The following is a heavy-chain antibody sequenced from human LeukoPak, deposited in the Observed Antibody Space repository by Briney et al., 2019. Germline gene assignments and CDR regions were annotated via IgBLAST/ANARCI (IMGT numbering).Heavy chain of an antibody. J-gene: IGHJ4*02. CDR2: IWYDGIDK. Sequence: PGRALRHSLVSSVFTPSSYGMHGVRPAPGKGVEGVALIWYDGIDKYYADYVKGRFTISRDNSKNTLYLQMNSLRAEDTAVYYCAKEMGTIVVVPAALDYWGQGTLVTVSS. CDR3: AKEMGTIVVVPAALDY. CDR1: VFTPSSYG. V-gene: IGHV3-33*06. D-gene: IGHD2-2*01.